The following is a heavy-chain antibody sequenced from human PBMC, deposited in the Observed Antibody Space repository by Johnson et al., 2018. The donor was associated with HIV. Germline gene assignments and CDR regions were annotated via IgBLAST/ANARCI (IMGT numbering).Heavy chain of an antibody. Sequence: VQLVESGGGVVRPGGSLRLSCAASGFTFDDYGMSWVRQAPGKGLEWVSGINWNSGSRGYADSVKGRFTISRDNSKNTLYIQINSLRAEDTAVYYCALVLGALPGAFDIWGQGTLVTVSS. CDR2: INWNSGSR. D-gene: IGHD3-16*01. J-gene: IGHJ3*02. CDR1: GFTFDDYG. CDR3: ALVLGALPGAFDI. V-gene: IGHV3-20*04.